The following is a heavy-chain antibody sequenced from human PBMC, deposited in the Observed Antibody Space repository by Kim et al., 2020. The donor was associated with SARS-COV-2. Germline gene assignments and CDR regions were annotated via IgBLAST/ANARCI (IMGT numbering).Heavy chain of an antibody. J-gene: IGHJ6*02. CDR2: ISSSSSYI. Sequence: GGSLRLFCAASGFTFSSYSMNWVRQAPGKGLEWVSSISSSSSYIYYADSEQGRFTISRDNAKNSLYLQMNSLRAEVTAVYYCARDRLITMVRGVEVYYYGMDVWGQGTTVTVSS. D-gene: IGHD3-10*01. CDR3: ARDRLITMVRGVEVYYYGMDV. V-gene: IGHV3-21*01. CDR1: GFTFSSYS.